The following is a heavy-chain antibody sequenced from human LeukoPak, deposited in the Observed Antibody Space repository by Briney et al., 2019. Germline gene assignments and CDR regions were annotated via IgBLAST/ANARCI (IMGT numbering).Heavy chain of an antibody. J-gene: IGHJ4*02. CDR2: IKQDGSEK. Sequence: GGSLRLSCAASGFTFSDHYMDWVRQAPGKGLEWVANIKQDGSEKYYVDSVKGRFTISGDNAKNSLYLQMNSLRAEDTAVYYCARDRGYYGYGDYWGQGTLVTVSS. V-gene: IGHV3-7*01. CDR1: GFTFSDHY. D-gene: IGHD3-10*01. CDR3: ARDRGYYGYGDY.